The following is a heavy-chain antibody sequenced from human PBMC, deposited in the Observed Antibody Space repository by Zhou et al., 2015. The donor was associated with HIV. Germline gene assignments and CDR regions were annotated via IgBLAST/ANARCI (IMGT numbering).Heavy chain of an antibody. CDR2: INPNSGGT. CDR3: ARRGVVVVPAAAEGYYFDY. J-gene: IGHJ4*02. Sequence: QVQLVQSGAEVKKPGASVKVSCKASGYTFTGYYMHWVRQAPGQGLEWMGWINPNSGGTNYAQKFQGWVTMTRDTSISTAYMELSRLRSDDTAVYYCARRGVVVVPAAAEGYYFDYWGQGTLVTVSS. V-gene: IGHV1-2*04. CDR1: GYTFTGYY. D-gene: IGHD2-2*01.